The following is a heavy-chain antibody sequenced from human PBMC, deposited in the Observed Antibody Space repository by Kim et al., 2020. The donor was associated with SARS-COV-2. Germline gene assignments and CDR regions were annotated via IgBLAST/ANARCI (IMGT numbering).Heavy chain of an antibody. CDR1: GFNFGDYA. CDR2: IRSEAYGGAT. J-gene: IGHJ6*03. D-gene: IGHD2-15*01. CDR3: TRGNLVVVGPSIGYYYMDV. Sequence: GGSLRLSCAPSGFNFGDYAINWVRQAPGKGLEWVGFIRSEAYGGATEYAASVRGAFTISRDDYKSIAYLQANSLRIEDTAVYYCTRGNLVVVGPSIGYYYMDVWGKGPAVTVSS. V-gene: IGHV3-49*04.